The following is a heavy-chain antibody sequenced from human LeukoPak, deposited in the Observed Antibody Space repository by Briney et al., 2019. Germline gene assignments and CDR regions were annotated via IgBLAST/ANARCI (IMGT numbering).Heavy chain of an antibody. CDR3: ARESETSGWYDY. CDR1: GFIFGNYA. J-gene: IGHJ4*02. Sequence: PGGSLRLSCAAPGFIFGNYAIHWVRQAPWKGLEWVSLISGDGGSTFYADSVKGRFTISRDNSKNSLSLQMSSLRSEDTALYYCARESETSGWYDYWGQGTLVTVSS. D-gene: IGHD6-19*01. CDR2: ISGDGGST. V-gene: IGHV3-43*02.